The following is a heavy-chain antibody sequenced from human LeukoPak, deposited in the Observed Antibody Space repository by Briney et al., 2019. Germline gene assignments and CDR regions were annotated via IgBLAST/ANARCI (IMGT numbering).Heavy chain of an antibody. J-gene: IGHJ4*02. D-gene: IGHD6-6*01. CDR3: ARAPFVEYNTAFFV. CDR2: IYYSGTT. CDR1: GGSISSYY. V-gene: IGHV4-59*01. Sequence: SETLSLTCTVSGGSISSYYWSWIRQPPGKGLEWIGYIYYSGTTNYNPSLKSRVTISVDTSKNQFSLRLSSVTAADTAVYYCARAPFVEYNTAFFVWGQGTLVTVSS.